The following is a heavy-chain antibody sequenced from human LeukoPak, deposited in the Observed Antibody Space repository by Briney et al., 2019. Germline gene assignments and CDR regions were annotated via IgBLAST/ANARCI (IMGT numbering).Heavy chain of an antibody. J-gene: IGHJ4*02. Sequence: GGSLRLSCAASGFTFSSYAMSWVRQAPGKGLEWVSAISGSGGSTYYADSVKGRFTISRDNSKNTLYLQMNSLRAEGTAVYYCAKVGTMIVVVIPEALDYWGQGTLVTVSS. D-gene: IGHD3-22*01. CDR1: GFTFSSYA. CDR3: AKVGTMIVVVIPEALDY. CDR2: ISGSGGST. V-gene: IGHV3-23*01.